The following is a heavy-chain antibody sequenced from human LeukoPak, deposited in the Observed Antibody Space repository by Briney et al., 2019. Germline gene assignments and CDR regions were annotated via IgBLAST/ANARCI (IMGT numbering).Heavy chain of an antibody. V-gene: IGHV5-51*01. CDR1: GYTFNTYW. J-gene: IGHJ6*03. CDR2: IYPGDSDS. Sequence: GESLKISCTGSGYTFNTYWIAWVRQMPGKGLEWMGIIYPGDSDSTYSPSFQGQVTISADKSISTAYLQWSSLKASDTAMYYCARKHYYYYYMDVWGKGTTVTVSS. CDR3: ARKHYYYYYMDV.